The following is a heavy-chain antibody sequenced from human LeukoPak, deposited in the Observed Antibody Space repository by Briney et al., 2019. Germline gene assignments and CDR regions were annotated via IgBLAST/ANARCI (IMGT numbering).Heavy chain of an antibody. J-gene: IGHJ4*02. Sequence: GGSLRLSCAASGFTFSSYNMNWVRQAPGKGLEWVSYISSSSSTIYYADSVKGRFTISRDNAKNSPYLQMNSLRAEDTAVYYCARGAYYYEDWGQGTLVTVSS. D-gene: IGHD3-22*01. CDR2: ISSSSSTI. CDR1: GFTFSSYN. CDR3: ARGAYYYED. V-gene: IGHV3-48*01.